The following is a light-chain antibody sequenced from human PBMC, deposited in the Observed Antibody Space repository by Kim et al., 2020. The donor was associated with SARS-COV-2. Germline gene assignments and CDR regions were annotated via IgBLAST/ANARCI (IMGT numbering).Light chain of an antibody. J-gene: IGKJ2*01. Sequence: SPAERATLSCSASQSVTTNLVWYQQKPGQAPRLLIYDASTVATGVPARFSGSGSGTDFTLTINGLQSEDFAVYYRQQYHSWPPMYTFGQGTKLEI. CDR3: QQYHSWPPMYT. CDR2: DAS. V-gene: IGKV3-15*01. CDR1: QSVTTN.